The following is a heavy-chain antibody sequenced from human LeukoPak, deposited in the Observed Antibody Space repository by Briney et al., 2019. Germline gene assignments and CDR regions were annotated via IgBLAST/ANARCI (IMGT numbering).Heavy chain of an antibody. CDR1: GFTFSSYG. CDR3: AKDKYARPPSTEYYFDY. J-gene: IGHJ4*02. Sequence: GGSLRLSCAASGFTFSSYGMHWVRQAPGKGLEWVAFIRYDGSNKYYADSVKGRFTISRDNSKNTLYLQMNSLRAEDTAVYYCAKDKYARPPSTEYYFDYWGQGTLVTVSS. V-gene: IGHV3-30*02. D-gene: IGHD2-2*01. CDR2: IRYDGSNK.